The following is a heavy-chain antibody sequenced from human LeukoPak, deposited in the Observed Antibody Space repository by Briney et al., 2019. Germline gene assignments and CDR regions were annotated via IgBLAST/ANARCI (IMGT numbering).Heavy chain of an antibody. CDR1: GLSFSSFA. V-gene: IGHV3-23*01. CDR3: AKASWVSSTDAVR. Sequence: GGSLRLSCAASGLSFSSFAMSWVRQGPARGLEWVSSNRGNGETFYADSVKGRFTLSSDSSRNTVYFQLNNLRVEDTAIYYCAKASWVSSTDAVRWGQGTLVNVSS. CDR2: NRGNGET. D-gene: IGHD3-16*01. J-gene: IGHJ4*02.